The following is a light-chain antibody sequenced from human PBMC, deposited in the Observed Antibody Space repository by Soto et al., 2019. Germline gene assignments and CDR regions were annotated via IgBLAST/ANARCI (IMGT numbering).Light chain of an antibody. CDR2: GNS. J-gene: IGLJ2*01. Sequence: QSVLTQPPSVSGAPGQRVTISCTGSSSNIGAGYDVHWYQQLPGTAPKLLIYGNSNRPSGVPDRFSGSKSGTSASLAITGLQAEDEADYYCQSYDSSLSAHVVFGGGTKLTAL. CDR3: QSYDSSLSAHVV. CDR1: SSNIGAGYD. V-gene: IGLV1-40*01.